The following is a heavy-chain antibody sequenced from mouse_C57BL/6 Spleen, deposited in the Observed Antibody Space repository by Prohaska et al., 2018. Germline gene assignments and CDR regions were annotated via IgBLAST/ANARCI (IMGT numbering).Heavy chain of an antibody. CDR3: ARGWYSNYWYFDV. J-gene: IGHJ1*03. CDR2: IYPSDSET. CDR1: GYTFTSYW. D-gene: IGHD2-5*01. V-gene: IGHV1-61*01. Sequence: QVQLQQPGAELVRPGSSVKLSCKASGYTFTSYWMDWVKQRPGQGLEWIGNIYPSDSETHYNQKFKDKVTLTVDKSSSTAYMQLSSLTSEDSAVYYCARGWYSNYWYFDVWGTGTTVTVSS.